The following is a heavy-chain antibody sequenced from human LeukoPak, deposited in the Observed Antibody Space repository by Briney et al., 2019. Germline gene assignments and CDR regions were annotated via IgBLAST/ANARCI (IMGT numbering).Heavy chain of an antibody. Sequence: PSETLSLTCAVYGGSFSGYYWSWIRQPPGKGLEWIGEINHSGGTNYNPSLKSRVTISVDTSKNQFSLKLRSVTAADTAVYYCARESNSPLDYWGQGTLVTVSS. D-gene: IGHD5-24*01. CDR3: ARESNSPLDY. J-gene: IGHJ4*02. CDR2: INHSGGT. V-gene: IGHV4-34*01. CDR1: GGSFSGYY.